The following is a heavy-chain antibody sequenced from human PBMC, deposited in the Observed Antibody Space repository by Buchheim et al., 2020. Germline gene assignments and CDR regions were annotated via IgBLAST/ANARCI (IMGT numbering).Heavy chain of an antibody. D-gene: IGHD3-3*01. CDR1: GFTVSSNY. CDR2: IYSGGRT. J-gene: IGHJ4*01. CDR3: ARVEGDYDFWSGYYKSPGAFEY. Sequence: VQLVESGGGLVQPGGSLRLSCAASGFTVSSNYMSWVRQAPGKGLEWVSVIYSGGRTYYADSVKGRFTISRDNSKNTLYLQMNSLRAEDTAVYYCARVEGDYDFWSGYYKSPGAFEYWGHGTL. V-gene: IGHV3-66*01.